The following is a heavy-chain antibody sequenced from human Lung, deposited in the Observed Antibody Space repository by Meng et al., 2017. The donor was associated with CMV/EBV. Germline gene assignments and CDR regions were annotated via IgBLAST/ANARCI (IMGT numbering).Heavy chain of an antibody. CDR2: INWSGDRA. V-gene: IGHV3-9*01. CDR3: AKDISPTPVMSDGMDV. D-gene: IGHD3-16*01. CDR1: GFTFDDYA. J-gene: IGHJ6*02. Sequence: SXKISCAASGFTFDDYAIHWVRQPPGKGLEWVSGINWSGDRAVYADSVKGRFIVSRDNAKNSLFLQMNTLRAEDTALYYCAKDISPTPVMSDGMDVWGQGTTVTGAS.